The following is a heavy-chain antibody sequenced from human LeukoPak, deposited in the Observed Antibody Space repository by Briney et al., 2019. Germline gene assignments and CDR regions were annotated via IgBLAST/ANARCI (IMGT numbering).Heavy chain of an antibody. Sequence: SVKVSCKASGGTFSSYAISWVRQAPGQGLEWMGRIIPIFGTANYAQKFQGRVTITTDESTSTAHMELSSLRSEDTAVYYYARDQNYYDSSGNAFDIWGQGTMVTVSS. CDR2: IIPIFGTA. J-gene: IGHJ3*02. D-gene: IGHD3-22*01. CDR3: ARDQNYYDSSGNAFDI. CDR1: GGTFSSYA. V-gene: IGHV1-69*05.